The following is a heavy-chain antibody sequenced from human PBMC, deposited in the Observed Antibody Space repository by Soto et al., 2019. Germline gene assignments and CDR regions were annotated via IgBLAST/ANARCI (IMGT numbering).Heavy chain of an antibody. Sequence: VQLLESGGALVQPGGSLRLSCAASGFIFGTYAMSWVRQAPGKGPEWVAVISDTGGGTYYADSVKGRFTISRDNSKNTLYLQMSRLGAEDTGLYYCAKDAGGGPYSAAWYEFDYWGQGTQVTVSS. V-gene: IGHV3-23*01. CDR1: GFIFGTYA. D-gene: IGHD5-12*01. J-gene: IGHJ4*02. CDR2: ISDTGGGT. CDR3: AKDAGGGPYSAAWYEFDY.